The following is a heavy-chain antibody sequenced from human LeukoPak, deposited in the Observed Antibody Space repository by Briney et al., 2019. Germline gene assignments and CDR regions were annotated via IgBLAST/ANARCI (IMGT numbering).Heavy chain of an antibody. CDR2: ISKSGDHT. CDR3: ATSWGPDTSAFRWGRDGMDV. V-gene: IGHV3-23*01. Sequence: GGSLRLSCAVSGLTFNNYAMSWVRQAPGKGLEWVSAISKSGDHTYYAASAKGRFTIYRDNSKNTQYLQMNSLRAENTAVYYCATSWGPDTSAFRWGRDGMDVWGQGTTVIVS. J-gene: IGHJ6*02. CDR1: GLTFNNYA. D-gene: IGHD3-16*01.